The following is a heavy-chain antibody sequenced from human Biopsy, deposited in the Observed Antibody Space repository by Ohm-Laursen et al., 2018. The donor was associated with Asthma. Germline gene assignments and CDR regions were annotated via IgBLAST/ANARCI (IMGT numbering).Heavy chain of an antibody. CDR1: GFTFSSYA. Sequence: SLRLSCTAPGFTFSSYAMSWDRQPPGKGLEWVSAISGSGGSTYYADSVKGRFTISRDNSKNTLHLQMNSLRAEDTAVYYCAKAREDIVVVVAVSDSWGQGTLVTVSS. V-gene: IGHV3-23*01. J-gene: IGHJ4*02. D-gene: IGHD2-15*01. CDR3: AKAREDIVVVVAVSDS. CDR2: ISGSGGST.